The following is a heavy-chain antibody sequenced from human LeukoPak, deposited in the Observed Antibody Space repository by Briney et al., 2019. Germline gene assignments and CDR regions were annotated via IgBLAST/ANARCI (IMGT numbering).Heavy chain of an antibody. Sequence: SETLSLTCAVYGGSFSGYYWSWIRQPPGKGLEWIGEINHSGSTNYNPSLKSRVTISVDTSKNQFSLKLSSVTAADTAVYYCARDPIWSGSYQDAFDIWGQETMVTVSS. D-gene: IGHD1-26*01. CDR2: INHSGST. V-gene: IGHV4-34*01. CDR3: ARDPIWSGSYQDAFDI. J-gene: IGHJ3*02. CDR1: GGSFSGYY.